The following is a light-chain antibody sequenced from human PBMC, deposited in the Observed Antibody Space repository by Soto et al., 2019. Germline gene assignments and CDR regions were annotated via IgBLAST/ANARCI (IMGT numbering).Light chain of an antibody. J-gene: IGKJ4*01. CDR1: QNINNY. Sequence: EVVLTQSPVTLSLSPGERATLSCRAIQNINNYLAWYQQNPGQPPRLLIYDAFNRATGIPARFSGSGSGTDFILTISSLEPEDFGVYYCQQRNNWVTFGGGTKVAIK. CDR2: DAF. CDR3: QQRNNWVT. V-gene: IGKV3-11*01.